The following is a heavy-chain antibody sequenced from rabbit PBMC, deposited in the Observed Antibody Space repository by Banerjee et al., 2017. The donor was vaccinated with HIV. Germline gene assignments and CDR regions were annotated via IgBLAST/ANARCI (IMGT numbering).Heavy chain of an antibody. D-gene: IGHD6-1*01. Sequence: QSLEESGGDLVKPGASLTLTCTASGFSFSSSHYMCWVRQAPGKGLEWIACIYGGSSGSTYYASWAKGRFTISKTSSTTVTLQMTSLTAADTATYFCAREKYGVAGYAYAWDLWGPGTLVTVS. CDR3: AREKYGVAGYAYAWDL. CDR1: GFSFSSSHY. V-gene: IGHV1S40*01. CDR2: IYGGSSGST. J-gene: IGHJ6*01.